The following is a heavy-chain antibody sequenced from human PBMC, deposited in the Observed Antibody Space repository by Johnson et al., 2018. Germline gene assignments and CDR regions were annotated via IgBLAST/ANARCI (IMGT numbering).Heavy chain of an antibody. CDR2: ISYDGSNK. CDR1: GFTFSSYG. CDR3: AKVTTYYYGSGIRYYYGMDV. D-gene: IGHD3-10*01. V-gene: IGHV3-30*18. J-gene: IGHJ6*02. Sequence: VQLVETGGGVVQPGRSLRLSCAASGFTFSSYGMHWVRQAPGKGLEWVAVISYDGSNKYYSDSVTGRFTISRDNSKNTLYLQMNSLRAEDTAVYYCAKVTTYYYGSGIRYYYGMDVWGQGTTVTVSS.